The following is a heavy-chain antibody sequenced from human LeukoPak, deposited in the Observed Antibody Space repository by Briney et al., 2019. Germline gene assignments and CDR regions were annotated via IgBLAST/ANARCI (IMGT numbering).Heavy chain of an antibody. Sequence: GGSLRLSCAASGFTFSSHGMSWVRQAPGKGLEWVSAISGSGGSTYYADSVKGRFTISRDNSKNTLYLQMNSLRTEDTAVYYCAKDSGTTRSFYYFDYWGQGTLVTVSS. CDR3: AKDSGTTRSFYYFDY. V-gene: IGHV3-23*01. D-gene: IGHD1-1*01. J-gene: IGHJ4*02. CDR1: GFTFSSHG. CDR2: ISGSGGST.